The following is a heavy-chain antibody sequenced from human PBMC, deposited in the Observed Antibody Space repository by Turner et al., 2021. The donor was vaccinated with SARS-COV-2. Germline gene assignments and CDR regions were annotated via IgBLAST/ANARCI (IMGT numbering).Heavy chain of an antibody. CDR2: VFSSGTT. Sequence: QVQLQESGPGLVNPSETLSLTCSVSGGSISSSSYYWGWIRQSPGKGLEWLATVFSSGTTYDNPSLNGRVSMSVDTSNNQFSLRLTSATVADTAVYYCVRPACSSTACYFYFDSWGQGILVTVSS. J-gene: IGHJ4*02. D-gene: IGHD2-2*01. CDR3: VRPACSSTACYFYFDS. CDR1: GGSISSSSYY. V-gene: IGHV4-39*01.